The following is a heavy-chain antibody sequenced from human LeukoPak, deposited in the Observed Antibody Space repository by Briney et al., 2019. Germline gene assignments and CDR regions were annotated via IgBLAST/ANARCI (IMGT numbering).Heavy chain of an antibody. CDR3: ARGQLVARYHYTYSYYYYMDV. D-gene: IGHD5-12*01. CDR1: GGSISSSRDY. Sequence: SETLSLTCSVSGGSISSSRDYWAWIRQPPGKGLEWIANIYYSGSTYYSPSLKSRVTISVDTSKNQFSLKLSSVTAADTAVYYCARGQLVARYHYTYSYYYYMDVWGKGTTVTVSS. CDR2: IYYSGST. J-gene: IGHJ6*03. V-gene: IGHV4-39*01.